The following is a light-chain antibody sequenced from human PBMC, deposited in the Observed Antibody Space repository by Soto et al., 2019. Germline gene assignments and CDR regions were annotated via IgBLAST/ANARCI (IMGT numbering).Light chain of an antibody. CDR1: SNDVGNYNY. V-gene: IGLV2-14*01. Sequence: QAVVTQPASVSGSPGQSITISCTGTSNDVGNYNYVAWYQLYPGKAPKVIIYEVTNRPSGVSNRFSGSKSGNTASLTISGLQAEDEAEYYCSSYTGSSTYVFGSGTKLTVL. CDR3: SSYTGSSTYV. J-gene: IGLJ1*01. CDR2: EVT.